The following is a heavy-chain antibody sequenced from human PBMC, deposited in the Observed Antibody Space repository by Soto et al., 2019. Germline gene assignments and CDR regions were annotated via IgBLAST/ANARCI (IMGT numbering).Heavy chain of an antibody. J-gene: IGHJ4*02. CDR3: ARVADCSGGRCYFSVDY. V-gene: IGHV4-30-4*01. Sequence: SETMYITCTVSGGCISSGEYYWSWIRQPPGKGLEWIGYIYYSGSTYYNPSLKSRVTTSVDTSKNQFSLKLSSVTAADTAVYYCARVADCSGGRCYFSVDYWGQGTLVTVSS. D-gene: IGHD2-15*01. CDR1: GGCISSGEYY. CDR2: IYYSGST.